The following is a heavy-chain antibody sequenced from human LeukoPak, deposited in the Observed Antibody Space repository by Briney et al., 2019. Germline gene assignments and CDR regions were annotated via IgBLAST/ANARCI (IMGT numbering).Heavy chain of an antibody. CDR2: IRYDGNNK. D-gene: IGHD2-15*01. V-gene: IGHV3-30*02. CDR1: GFTFSSYG. CDR3: ARDYSPDDSSCSGGSCYYDAFDI. J-gene: IGHJ3*02. Sequence: GGSLRLSCAASGFTFSSYGMHWVRQAPGKGLEWVAFIRYDGNNKYYADSVKGRFTISRDNAKNSLFLQMNSVRVDDTAVYYCARDYSPDDSSCSGGSCYYDAFDIWGQGTMVTVSS.